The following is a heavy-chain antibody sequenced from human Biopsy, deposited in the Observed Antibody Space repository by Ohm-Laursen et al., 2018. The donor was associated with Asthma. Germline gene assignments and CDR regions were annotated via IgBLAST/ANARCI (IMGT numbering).Heavy chain of an antibody. CDR1: GASITSSAYY. D-gene: IGHD2-15*01. Sequence: SGTLSLTCTVSGASITSSAYYWSWVRQLPGRGLEWIGYIHYSGSTYSNPSLKSRVTISVDTSKKQISLRLSSVIAADTAVYYCAGFCSGGNCPDHWGQGTLVTVSS. J-gene: IGHJ4*02. CDR2: IHYSGST. CDR3: AGFCSGGNCPDH. V-gene: IGHV4-61*08.